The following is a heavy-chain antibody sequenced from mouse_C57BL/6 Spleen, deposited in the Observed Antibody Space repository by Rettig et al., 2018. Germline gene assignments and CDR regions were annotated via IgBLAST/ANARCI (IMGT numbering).Heavy chain of an antibody. CDR3: ARGGYDGYPHYAMDY. J-gene: IGHJ4*01. Sequence: PNNGGTIYNQKFKGKATLTVDKSSSTAYMELRSLTSEDTAVYYCARGGYDGYPHYAMDYWGQGTSVTVSS. CDR2: PNNGGT. D-gene: IGHD2-3*01. V-gene: IGHV1-18*01.